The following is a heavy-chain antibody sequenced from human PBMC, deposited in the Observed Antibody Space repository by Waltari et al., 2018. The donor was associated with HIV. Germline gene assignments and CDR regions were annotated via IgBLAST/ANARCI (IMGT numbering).Heavy chain of an antibody. V-gene: IGHV1-69*13. D-gene: IGHD5-12*01. CDR3: AASPERPGFEAPLFFFDY. Sequence: VQLVQSGAELKKPGSSVRVSCKCSSVVFTNFSFNWLRQAPGQRPEWMAEITPVFGTTDYARKFRGRVTLSADKSASTIYMDLRSLSSGDTAVYYCAASPERPGFEAPLFFFDYWGQGTLITVSS. CDR2: ITPVFGTT. J-gene: IGHJ4*02. CDR1: SVVFTNFS.